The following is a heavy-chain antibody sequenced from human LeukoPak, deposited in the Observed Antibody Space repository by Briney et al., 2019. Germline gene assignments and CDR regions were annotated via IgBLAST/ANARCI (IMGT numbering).Heavy chain of an antibody. D-gene: IGHD3-9*01. CDR2: VRYDGSNK. CDR3: ARAFLVDWLLSD. Sequence: GGSLRLSCAASGFTFSSYGMHWVRQAPGKGLEWVAFVRYDGSNKYYADSVKGRFTISRDNSKSTLYLQMNSLRPEDTAVYYCARAFLVDWLLSDWGQGTLVTVSS. V-gene: IGHV3-30*02. CDR1: GFTFSSYG. J-gene: IGHJ4*02.